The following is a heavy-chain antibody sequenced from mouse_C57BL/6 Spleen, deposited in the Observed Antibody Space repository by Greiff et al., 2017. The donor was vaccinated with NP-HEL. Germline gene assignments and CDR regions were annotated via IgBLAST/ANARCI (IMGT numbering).Heavy chain of an antibody. D-gene: IGHD3-2*02. V-gene: IGHV1-4*01. CDR1: GYTFTSYT. Sequence: VQLQQSGAELARPGASVKMSCKASGYTFTSYTMHWVKQRPGQGLEWIGYINPSSGYTKYNQKFKDKATLTADKSSSTAYMQLSSLTSEDSAVYYCARSTQATIDYWGQGTTLTVSS. CDR2: INPSSGYT. J-gene: IGHJ2*01. CDR3: ARSTQATIDY.